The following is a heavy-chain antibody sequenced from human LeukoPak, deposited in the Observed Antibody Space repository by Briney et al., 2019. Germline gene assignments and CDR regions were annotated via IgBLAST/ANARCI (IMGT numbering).Heavy chain of an antibody. D-gene: IGHD1-26*01. CDR1: GYSISSGYY. CDR3: ARPRGGSYYPQRDDAFDI. Sequence: SETLSLTCTVSGYSISSGYYWGWIRQPPGKGLEWIGSIYHSGSTYYNPSLKSRVTISVDTSKNQFSLKLSSVTAADTAVYYCARPRGGSYYPQRDDAFDIWGQGTMVTVSS. CDR2: IYHSGST. V-gene: IGHV4-38-2*02. J-gene: IGHJ3*02.